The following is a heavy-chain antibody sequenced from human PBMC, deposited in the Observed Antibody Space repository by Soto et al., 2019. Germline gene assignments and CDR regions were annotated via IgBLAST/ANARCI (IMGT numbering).Heavy chain of an antibody. V-gene: IGHV1-45*02. CDR1: GYTFTYRY. J-gene: IGHJ4*02. CDR3: ALGRGYSYGYPDY. CDR2: ITPFNGNT. Sequence: QMQLVQSGAEVKKTGSSVKVSCKASGYTFTYRYLHWVRQAPGQALEWMGWITPFNGNTNYAQKFQDRVTITRDRSMSTAYMVLSSLRSEDTAMYYCALGRGYSYGYPDYWGQGTLVTVSS. D-gene: IGHD5-18*01.